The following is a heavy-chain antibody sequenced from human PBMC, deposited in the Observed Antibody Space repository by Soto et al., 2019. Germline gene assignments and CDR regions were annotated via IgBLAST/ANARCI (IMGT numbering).Heavy chain of an antibody. CDR3: ARALYDYGSAAPQGYLDY. Sequence: QVQLQESGPGLVKPSQTLSLTCTVSGGSISSGHYYWSWIRQPPGKGLEWIGYIYYSGSTYYNPSLKSRVTITVDTSKNQFSLKLTSVTAADTAVYYCARALYDYGSAAPQGYLDYWGQGTLVTVSS. V-gene: IGHV4-30-4*01. CDR1: GGSISSGHYY. CDR2: IYYSGST. D-gene: IGHD4-17*01. J-gene: IGHJ4*02.